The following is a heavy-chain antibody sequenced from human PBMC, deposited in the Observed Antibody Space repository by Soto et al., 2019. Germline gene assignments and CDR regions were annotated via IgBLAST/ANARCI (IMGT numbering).Heavy chain of an antibody. CDR1: GYTFTSYG. V-gene: IGHV1-18*01. D-gene: IGHD3-10*01. CDR2: ISVYNGKT. Sequence: QVQLVQSGAEVKKPGASVKVSCKASGYTFTSYGISWVRQAPGQGLEWKGWISVYNGKTNYAQKLQGRVTMTTDTSTSTAYMELRSLRSDDTAVYYCASGWFGEFVYYFDYWGQGTLVTVSS. J-gene: IGHJ4*02. CDR3: ASGWFGEFVYYFDY.